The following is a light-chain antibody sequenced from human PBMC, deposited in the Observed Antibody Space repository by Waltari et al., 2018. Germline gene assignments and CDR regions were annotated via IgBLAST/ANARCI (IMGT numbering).Light chain of an antibody. Sequence: QSVLTQPPSAPGTTGQRVSMPGSGSSTNIGSHTVNRYQQLPGTAPKLPIYSNYQRPSGAPGRFSGSRSGTSASLAIIGLQSEDEADYYCAACDDGLSGRSWVFGGGTKLTVL. J-gene: IGLJ3*02. CDR2: SNY. CDR1: STNIGSHT. CDR3: AACDDGLSGRSWV. V-gene: IGLV1-44*01.